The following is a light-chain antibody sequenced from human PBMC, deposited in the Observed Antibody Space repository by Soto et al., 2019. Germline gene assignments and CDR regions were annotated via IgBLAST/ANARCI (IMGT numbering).Light chain of an antibody. CDR1: SSVVGSYDL. CDR2: EVS. V-gene: IGLV2-23*02. Sequence: QSVLTQPASVSGSPGQSITISCTGTSSVVGSYDLVSWYQHHPGKAPKLMIYEVSKRPSGVSNRFSGSKSDNTASLTTSGLQAEDEADYYCCSFAGSSTYVFGTGTNVTVL. CDR3: CSFAGSSTYV. J-gene: IGLJ1*01.